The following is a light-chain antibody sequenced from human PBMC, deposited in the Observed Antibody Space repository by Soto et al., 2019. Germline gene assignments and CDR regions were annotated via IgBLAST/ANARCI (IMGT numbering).Light chain of an antibody. CDR2: GAS. Sequence: ELVMTQSPATLSVSPGERVTLSCRASQSVSSSLAWYQQKPGQAPRLLIYGASTRATGIPARFSGSGSGTEFTLTISSLQSGDFAVYYCQQYNNWPPFTFGPGTKVDIK. CDR3: QQYNNWPPFT. CDR1: QSVSSS. J-gene: IGKJ3*01. V-gene: IGKV3-15*01.